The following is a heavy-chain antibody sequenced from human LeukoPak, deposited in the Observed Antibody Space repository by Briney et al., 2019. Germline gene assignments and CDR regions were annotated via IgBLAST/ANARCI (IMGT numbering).Heavy chain of an antibody. CDR1: GGTFSSYA. D-gene: IGHD3-9*01. V-gene: IGHV1-69*13. CDR3: ARIRLASYGMDV. Sequence: SVKVSCKASGGTFSSYAISWVRQAPGQGLEWMGGIIPIFGTANYAQKFQGRVTITADESTSTAYMKLSSLRSEDTAVYYCARIRLASYGMDVWGQGTTVTVSS. J-gene: IGHJ6*02. CDR2: IIPIFGTA.